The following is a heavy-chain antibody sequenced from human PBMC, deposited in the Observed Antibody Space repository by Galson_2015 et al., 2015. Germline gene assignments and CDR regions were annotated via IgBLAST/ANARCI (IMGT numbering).Heavy chain of an antibody. CDR1: GLTFSAYY. J-gene: IGHJ3*01. D-gene: IGHD3-22*01. V-gene: IGHV3-11*01. Sequence: SLRLSCAASGLTFSAYYMAWIRLAPGKGLEWVSCITSSGSTVFSADSVRGRFTISRDSAKNSLYLQMNSLRAEDTAVYYCARLYYDTSGIDSFEVWGPGTMVTVSP. CDR2: ITSSGSTV. CDR3: ARLYYDTSGIDSFEV.